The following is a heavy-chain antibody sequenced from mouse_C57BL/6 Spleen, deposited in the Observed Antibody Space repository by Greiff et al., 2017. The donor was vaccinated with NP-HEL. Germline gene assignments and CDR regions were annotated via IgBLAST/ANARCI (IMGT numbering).Heavy chain of an antibody. V-gene: IGHV2-2*01. CDR2: ICSGGST. CDR3: ARKGASVTTGRAMDD. D-gene: IGHD2-2*01. J-gene: IGHJ4*01. CDR1: GFLLTSYG. Sequence: VQLQQSGPGLVQPSQRLFIPCSVSGFLLTSYGLHWVRQSPGKGLVWLGVICSGGSTDYNADFISRLSISKDNSKSQVFFKMNSQEADDTAIDYCARKGASVTTGRAMDDWGQGASVTVSS.